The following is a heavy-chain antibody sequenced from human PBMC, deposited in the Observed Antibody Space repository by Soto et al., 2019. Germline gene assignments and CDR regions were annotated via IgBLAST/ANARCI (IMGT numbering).Heavy chain of an antibody. Sequence: SGPTLVNPTQTLTLTCTFSGFSLSTSGMCVSWIRQPPGKALEWLARIDWDDDKYYSTSLKTRLTISKDTSKNQVVLTMTNMDPVDTATYYCARTPYYYDSSGYSRPHAFDIWGQGTIVTVSS. D-gene: IGHD3-22*01. CDR3: ARTPYYYDSSGYSRPHAFDI. V-gene: IGHV2-70*11. J-gene: IGHJ3*02. CDR2: IDWDDDK. CDR1: GFSLSTSGMC.